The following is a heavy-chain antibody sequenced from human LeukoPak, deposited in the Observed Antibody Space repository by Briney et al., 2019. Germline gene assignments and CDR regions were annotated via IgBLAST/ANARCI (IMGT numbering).Heavy chain of an antibody. CDR1: GFTFSSYG. CDR2: IRYDGGSK. CDR3: ARDRIYSSSWPIKYYYYMDV. V-gene: IGHV3-30*02. J-gene: IGHJ6*03. D-gene: IGHD6-13*01. Sequence: GGSLRLSCAASGFTFSSYGMHWVRQSPGKGLEWVAFIRYDGGSKYYADSVKGRFTISRDNSKNTLYLQMNSLRPEDTAVYYCARDRIYSSSWPIKYYYYMDVWGKGTTVTVSS.